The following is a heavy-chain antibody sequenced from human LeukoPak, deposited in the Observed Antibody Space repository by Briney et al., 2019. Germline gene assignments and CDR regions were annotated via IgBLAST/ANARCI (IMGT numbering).Heavy chain of an antibody. D-gene: IGHD1-26*01. CDR3: ARALGSYLGSGAFDI. CDR2: ISSSGSTI. V-gene: IGHV3-11*01. Sequence: GGSLRLSCAASGFTFSDYYMSWIRQAPGKGREWVSYISSSGSTIYYADSVKGRFTISRDNAKNTLYLQMNSLRAEDTAVYYCARALGSYLGSGAFDIWGQGTMVTVSS. J-gene: IGHJ3*02. CDR1: GFTFSDYY.